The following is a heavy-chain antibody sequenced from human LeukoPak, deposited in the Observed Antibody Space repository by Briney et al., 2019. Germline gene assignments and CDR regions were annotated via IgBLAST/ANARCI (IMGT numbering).Heavy chain of an antibody. V-gene: IGHV4-59*01. CDR3: ARGQAGRDVFDI. D-gene: IGHD6-19*01. CDR2: IYYSGST. CDR1: GGSISSYY. J-gene: IGHJ3*02. Sequence: SETLSLTCTVSGGSISSYYWSWIRQPPGKGLEWIGYIYYSGSTNYNPSLKSRVTISVDTSENQFSLKLSSVTAADTAVYYCARGQAGRDVFDIWGQGTMVTVSS.